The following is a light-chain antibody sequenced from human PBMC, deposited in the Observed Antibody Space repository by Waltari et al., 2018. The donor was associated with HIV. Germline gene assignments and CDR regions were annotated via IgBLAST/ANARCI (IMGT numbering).Light chain of an antibody. J-gene: IGLJ3*02. CDR1: SPNFGSQY. CDR2: RNN. V-gene: IGLV1-47*01. Sequence: QSVLPRPLSASATPGRGVTPPSSGHSPNFGSQYVYRYQQLPGTAPKLLSDRNNQRPSGVPDRFSGSKSGTSASLAISGLRSEDEADYYCAAWDDSLSGFWVFGGGTKLTV. CDR3: AAWDDSLSGFWV.